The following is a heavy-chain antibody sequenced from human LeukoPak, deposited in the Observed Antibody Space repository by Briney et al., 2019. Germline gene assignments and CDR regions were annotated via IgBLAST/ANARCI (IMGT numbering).Heavy chain of an antibody. J-gene: IGHJ4*02. CDR3: VTDPRVADGDTADFDY. Sequence: ASVKVFCKVSGYTLTELSMHWVRQAPGKGLEWMGGFDPEDGGTVYAQKFKSRITMTEATSTDTAYMELSSLRSEDTAVYSCVTDPRVADGDTADFDYWGQGTLVSVSS. CDR2: FDPEDGGT. D-gene: IGHD5-24*01. V-gene: IGHV1-24*01. CDR1: GYTLTELS.